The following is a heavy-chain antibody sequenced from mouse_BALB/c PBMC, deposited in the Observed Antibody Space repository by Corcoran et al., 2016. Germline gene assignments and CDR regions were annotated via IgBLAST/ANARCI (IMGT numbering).Heavy chain of an antibody. CDR3: AREPYAMDY. CDR1: GYTFTNNG. CDR2: INTYTGES. Sequence: QIQLVQSGPELKKPGETVNISCKASGYTFTNNGMNWAKQAPGKGLKWMGWINTYTGESTYADDFKGRFAFSLETSASTAYLQIKNLKNEDTATYFCAREPYAMDYWGQGTSVTVSS. V-gene: IGHV9-3-1*01. J-gene: IGHJ4*01.